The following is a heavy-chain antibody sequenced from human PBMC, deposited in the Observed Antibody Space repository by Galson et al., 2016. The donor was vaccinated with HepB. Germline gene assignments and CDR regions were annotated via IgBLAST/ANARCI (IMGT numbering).Heavy chain of an antibody. V-gene: IGHV3-13*05. CDR3: AQGLDVDYYDSSSYPLGMDV. CDR2: IGSAGDP. CDR1: GFTFSSYD. Sequence: SLRLSCAASGFTFSSYDMHWVRQATGKGLEWVSGIGSAGDPYYPGSVKGRFTISRDDAKNSFYLQMKSLRAGDTAVYYWAQGLDVDYYDSSSYPLGMDVWGQGTTVTVSS. J-gene: IGHJ6*02. D-gene: IGHD3-22*01.